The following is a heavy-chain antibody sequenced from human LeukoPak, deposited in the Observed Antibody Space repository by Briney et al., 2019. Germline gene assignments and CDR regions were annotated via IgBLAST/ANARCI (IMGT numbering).Heavy chain of an antibody. CDR1: GGSISSYY. Sequence: PSETLSLTCTVSGGSISSYYWSWIRQPPGKGLDWIGYIYYSGSTNYNPSLKSRVTISVDTSKNQFSLKLSSVTAADTAVYYCARDQVADYGKIDYWGQGTLVTVSS. J-gene: IGHJ4*02. CDR2: IYYSGST. D-gene: IGHD4-17*01. CDR3: ARDQVADYGKIDY. V-gene: IGHV4-59*01.